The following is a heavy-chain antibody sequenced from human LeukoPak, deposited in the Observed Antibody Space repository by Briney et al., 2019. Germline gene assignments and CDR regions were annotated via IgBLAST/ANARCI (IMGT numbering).Heavy chain of an antibody. Sequence: PGGSLRLSCAASGSTFSSYGMHWVRQAPGKGLEWVANIKQDGSEKYYVDSVKGRFTISRDNAKNSLYLQMNSLRAEDTAVYYCARSGWLRFRYYFDYWGQGTLVTVSS. D-gene: IGHD5-12*01. CDR3: ARSGWLRFRYYFDY. J-gene: IGHJ4*02. CDR1: GSTFSSYG. CDR2: IKQDGSEK. V-gene: IGHV3-7*01.